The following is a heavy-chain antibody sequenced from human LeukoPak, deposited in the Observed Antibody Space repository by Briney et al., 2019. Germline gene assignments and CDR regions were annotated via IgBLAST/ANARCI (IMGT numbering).Heavy chain of an antibody. CDR3: ARAMVDY. CDR1: GFTFKTCA. V-gene: IGHV3-53*01. D-gene: IGHD3-10*01. CDR2: IYSGGST. J-gene: IGHJ4*02. Sequence: GGSLRLSCAASGFTFKTCAMSWVRQAPGKGLEWVSVIYSGGSTYYADSVKGRFTISRDNSKKTLYLQMNSLRAEDTAVYYCARAMVDYWGQGTLVTVSS.